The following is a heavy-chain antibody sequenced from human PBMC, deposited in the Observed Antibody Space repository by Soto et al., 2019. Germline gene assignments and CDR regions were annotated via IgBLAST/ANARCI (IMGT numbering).Heavy chain of an antibody. D-gene: IGHD2-2*01. CDR2: INHSGST. CDR1: GGSFSGYY. J-gene: IGHJ3*02. Sequence: QVQLQQWGAGLLKPSETLSLTCAVYGGSFSGYYWSWIRQPPGKGLEWIGEINHSGSTNYNPSLKRRVTISVDTSKNQFSLKLSSVTAADTAVYYCARGVLGYCSSTSCYDAFDIWGQGTMVTVSS. V-gene: IGHV4-34*01. CDR3: ARGVLGYCSSTSCYDAFDI.